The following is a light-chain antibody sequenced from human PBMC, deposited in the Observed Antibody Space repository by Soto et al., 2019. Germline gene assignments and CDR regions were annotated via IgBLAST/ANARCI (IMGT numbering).Light chain of an antibody. CDR3: CSYPGAWV. Sequence: QSALTQPRSVSGSPGQSVTISCTGTSTDVGSYDYVSWYQQHPGKAPKLMISDVSERPSGVPDRFSGSKSGNTASLTISGLQAEDEADYYCCSYPGAWVFGGGTKLTVL. CDR2: DVS. J-gene: IGLJ3*02. CDR1: STDVGSYDY. V-gene: IGLV2-11*01.